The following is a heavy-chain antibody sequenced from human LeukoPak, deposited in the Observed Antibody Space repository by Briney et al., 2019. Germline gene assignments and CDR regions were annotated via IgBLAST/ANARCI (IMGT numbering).Heavy chain of an antibody. D-gene: IGHD6-19*01. Sequence: PGGSLRLSCAASGFTFSSYAMSWVRQAPGKGLEWVSAISGSGGSTYYADSVKGRFTISRDNSKNTLYLQMNSLRAEDKAVYYCAKGQNGGWYGGKDDFQHWGQGTLVTVSS. V-gene: IGHV3-23*01. J-gene: IGHJ1*01. CDR2: ISGSGGST. CDR3: AKGQNGGWYGGKDDFQH. CDR1: GFTFSSYA.